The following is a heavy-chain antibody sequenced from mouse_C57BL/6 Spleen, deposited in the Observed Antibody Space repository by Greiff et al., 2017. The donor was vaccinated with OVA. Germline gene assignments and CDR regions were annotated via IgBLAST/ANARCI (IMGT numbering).Heavy chain of an antibody. V-gene: IGHV1-59*01. CDR2: IDPSDSYT. Sequence: VQLQQPGAELVRPGTSVKLSCKASGYTFTSYWMHWVKQRPGQGLEWIGVIDPSDSYTNYNQKFKGKATLTVDTSSSTAYMQLSSLSSEDSAVYYCASIYCDYWGQGTTLTVSS. J-gene: IGHJ2*01. CDR3: ASIYCDY. CDR1: GYTFTSYW.